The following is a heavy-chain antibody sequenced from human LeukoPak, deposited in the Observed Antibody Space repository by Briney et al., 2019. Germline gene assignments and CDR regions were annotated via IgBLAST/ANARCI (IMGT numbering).Heavy chain of an antibody. Sequence: SETPSLTCAVSGGSIISSSYNWGWICQPPGKGLEWIGTIYHSGTTYYNPSLKSRVTISVDTSKNQFFLKLSSVTAADTAVYYCARLPTGYPNWFDPWGQGSLVTVSS. CDR3: ARLPTGYPNWFDP. D-gene: IGHD3-9*01. V-gene: IGHV4-39*01. J-gene: IGHJ5*02. CDR1: GGSIISSSYN. CDR2: IYHSGTT.